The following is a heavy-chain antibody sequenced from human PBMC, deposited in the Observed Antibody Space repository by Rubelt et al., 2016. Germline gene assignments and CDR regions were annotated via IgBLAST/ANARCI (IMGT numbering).Heavy chain of an antibody. CDR1: GYTFTSYA. D-gene: IGHD5-18*01. CDR3: ARSKDTAMVTDADWYFDL. V-gene: IGHV1-3*01. CDR2: IKAGNGNT. J-gene: IGHJ2*01. Sequence: QVQLVQSGAEVKKPGASVKVSCKASGYTFTSYAMHWVRQAPGQRLEWMGWIKAGNGNTKYSKKFQVRVTITRDTSASTAYMELSSLRSEDTAVYYCARSKDTAMVTDADWYFDLWGRGTLVTVSS.